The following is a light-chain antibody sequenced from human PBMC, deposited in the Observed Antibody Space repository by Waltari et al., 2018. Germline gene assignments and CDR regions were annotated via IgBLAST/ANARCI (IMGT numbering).Light chain of an antibody. CDR3: AAWDDSLNGNV. J-gene: IGLJ6*01. CDR2: SNN. Sequence: QSVLTQPPSASGTPGQRVTISCSGSSSNIGSNTVNWYQQVPGTAPKLLIYSNNQRPPGGPDRFSGSKSGTSASRAISGLQSEDEADYYCAAWDDSLNGNVFGSGTKVTVL. V-gene: IGLV1-44*01. CDR1: SSNIGSNT.